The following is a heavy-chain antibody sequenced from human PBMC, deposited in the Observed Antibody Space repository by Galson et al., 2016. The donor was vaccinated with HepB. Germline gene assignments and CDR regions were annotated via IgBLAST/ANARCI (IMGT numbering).Heavy chain of an antibody. CDR2: ISAYNGNT. Sequence: SVKVSCKASGYTFSSSGISWVRQAPGQGLEWMGWISAYNGNTNYAQKLQGRVTMTTDTSTSTAYMELRSLRSDDTAVYYCARDSRRLLWFGELYPEYYFDYWDQGTLVTVSS. V-gene: IGHV1-18*01. J-gene: IGHJ4*02. CDR1: GYTFSSSG. D-gene: IGHD3-10*01. CDR3: ARDSRRLLWFGELYPEYYFDY.